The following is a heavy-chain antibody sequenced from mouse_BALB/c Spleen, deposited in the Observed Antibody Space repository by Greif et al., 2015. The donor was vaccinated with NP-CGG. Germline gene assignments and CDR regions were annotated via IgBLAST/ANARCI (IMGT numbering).Heavy chain of an antibody. J-gene: IGHJ4*01. D-gene: IGHD2-4*01. CDR1: GYAFSSYW. Sequence: VQLHQSGAELVRPGSSVKISCKASGYAFSSYWMNWVKQRPGQGLEWIGQIYPGDGDTNYNGKFKGKATLTADKSSSTAYMQISRVTSEASAVYFCARYDYDFCAMDYWGQGTSVTVSS. CDR2: IYPGDGDT. CDR3: ARYDYDFCAMDY. V-gene: IGHV1-80*01.